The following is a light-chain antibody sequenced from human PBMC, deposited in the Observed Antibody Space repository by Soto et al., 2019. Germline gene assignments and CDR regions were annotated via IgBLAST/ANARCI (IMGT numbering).Light chain of an antibody. V-gene: IGKV3-20*01. CDR3: QQYDSSPRT. CDR2: GAS. J-gene: IGKJ1*01. Sequence: EIVLTQSPGTLSLSPGERATLCCISSHSVSSSYLAWYQQKPGQAPRLLIYGASSRATGIPNRFSGSGSGTDFTLTISRLEPEDFAVYYCQQYDSSPRTFGQGTKVDIK. CDR1: HSVSSSY.